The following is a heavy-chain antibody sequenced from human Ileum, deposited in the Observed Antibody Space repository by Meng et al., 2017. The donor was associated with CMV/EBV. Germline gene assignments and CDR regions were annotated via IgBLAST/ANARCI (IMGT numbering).Heavy chain of an antibody. CDR2: INAGGST. D-gene: IGHD4-17*01. V-gene: IGHV4-4*07. Sequence: HVHLHESGPGLVKPSETLSLTGAVSGGSISTYYWTWVRQPAGKGLEWIGRINAGGSTNDNPSLKSRVTMSVDTSKNQFSLKVTSVTAADTAVYYCAREENTVNQFEYWGQGTLVTVSS. CDR3: AREENTVNQFEY. J-gene: IGHJ4*02. CDR1: GGSISTYY.